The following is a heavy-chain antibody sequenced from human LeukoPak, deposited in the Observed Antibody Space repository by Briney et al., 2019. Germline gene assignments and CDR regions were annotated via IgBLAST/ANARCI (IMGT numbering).Heavy chain of an antibody. CDR2: IYYSGST. CDR3: ARRSALRYFDWYFDY. V-gene: IGHV4-59*01. CDR1: GGSISSYY. D-gene: IGHD3-9*01. Sequence: SETLSLTCTVSGGSISSYYWSWIRQPPGKGLEWIGYIYYSGSTNYNPSLKSRVTISVDTSKNQFSLKLSSVTAADTAVYYCARRSALRYFDWYFDYWGQGTLVTVSS. J-gene: IGHJ4*02.